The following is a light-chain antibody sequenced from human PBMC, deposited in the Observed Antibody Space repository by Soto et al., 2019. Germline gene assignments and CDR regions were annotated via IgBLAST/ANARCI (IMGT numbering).Light chain of an antibody. CDR3: QSYDSSLSGSVV. Sequence: QAVVTQPPSVSGAAGQRVTISCTGSSSNIGAGYDVPWYQQLPGTAPKLLIYGNSNRPSGVPDRFSGSKSGTSASLAITGLQAEDEADYYCQSYDSSLSGSVVFGGGTKLTVL. CDR2: GNS. CDR1: SSNIGAGYD. V-gene: IGLV1-40*01. J-gene: IGLJ2*01.